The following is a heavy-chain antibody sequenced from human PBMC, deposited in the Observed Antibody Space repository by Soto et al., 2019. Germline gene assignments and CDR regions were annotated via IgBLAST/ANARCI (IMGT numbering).Heavy chain of an antibody. CDR3: ASDILNVGPSANDAVDV. Sequence: QVQLVQSGAEVKKPGASVKISCQASGFTFSDTLINWVRQGPGQRLEWMGWINPANGNTRYSESFQGRVSISSLSYASTVYVALSDLKSEDTAVYYCASDILNVGPSANDAVDVWGQGTLITVSS. V-gene: IGHV1-3*01. D-gene: IGHD1-1*01. CDR1: GFTFSDTL. J-gene: IGHJ3*01. CDR2: INPANGNT.